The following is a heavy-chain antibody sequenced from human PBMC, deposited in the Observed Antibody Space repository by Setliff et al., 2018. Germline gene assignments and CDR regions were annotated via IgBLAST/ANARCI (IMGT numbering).Heavy chain of an antibody. CDR2: ISGSSSYI. CDR3: ARDEQQLQGENYFDY. D-gene: IGHD6-13*01. V-gene: IGHV3-21*01. Sequence: PGGSLRLSCAASGFTFTSYAMRWVRQAPGKGLEWVSSISGSSSYIYYADSVKGRFTISRDNAKNSLYLQMNSLRAEDTAVYYCARDEQQLQGENYFDYWGQGTLVTVSS. J-gene: IGHJ4*02. CDR1: GFTFTSYA.